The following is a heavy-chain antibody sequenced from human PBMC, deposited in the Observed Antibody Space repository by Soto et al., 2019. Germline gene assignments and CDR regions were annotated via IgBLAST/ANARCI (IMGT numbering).Heavy chain of an antibody. V-gene: IGHV4-31*11. CDR3: AREDAARIERWFDA. D-gene: IGHD6-6*01. CDR1: GGSIISASYS. Sequence: SETLSLTCAVSGGSIISASYSWNWLRQSPGRGLEWIGHIYSSGSTYYNPSLKSRVSISVDTSNNQFSLKLTSVTAADTAVYFCAREDAARIERWFDAWGQGILVTVSS. J-gene: IGHJ5*02. CDR2: IYSSGST.